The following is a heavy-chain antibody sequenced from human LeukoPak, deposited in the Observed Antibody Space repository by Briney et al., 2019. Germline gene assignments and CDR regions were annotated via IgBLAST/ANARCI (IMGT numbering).Heavy chain of an antibody. D-gene: IGHD3-9*01. CDR1: GFTVSSNY. Sequence: NPGGSLRLSCAASGFTVSSNYMSWVRQPPEKGLEWIGTIYYSGNTYYNPSLKSRVTISVDTSKNQFSLKLNSVTAADTAVYYCAGMSSYDILTGYYRPYYFDYWGQGTLVTVSS. CDR3: AGMSSYDILTGYYRPYYFDY. J-gene: IGHJ4*02. CDR2: IYYSGNT. V-gene: IGHV4-59*04.